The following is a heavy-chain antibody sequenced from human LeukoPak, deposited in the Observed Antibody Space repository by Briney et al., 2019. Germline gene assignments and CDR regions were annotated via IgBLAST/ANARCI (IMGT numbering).Heavy chain of an antibody. J-gene: IGHJ5*02. Sequence: EASVKVSCKAPGGTFSSYAISWVRQAPGQGLEWMGRIIPILGMANYAQKFQGRVTITADKSTSTAYMELSSLRSEDTAVYYCARERYSSSSGFDPWGQGTLVTVSS. D-gene: IGHD6-6*01. CDR2: IIPILGMA. V-gene: IGHV1-69*04. CDR1: GGTFSSYA. CDR3: ARERYSSSSGFDP.